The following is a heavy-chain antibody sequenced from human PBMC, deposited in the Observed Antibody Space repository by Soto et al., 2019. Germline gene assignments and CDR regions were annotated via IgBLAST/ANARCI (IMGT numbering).Heavy chain of an antibody. J-gene: IGHJ3*02. CDR2: ISYDGSNK. V-gene: IGHV3-30-3*01. Sequence: QVQLVESGGGVVQPGRSLRLSCAASGFTFSSYAMHWVRQAPGKGLEWVAVISYDGSNKYYADSVKGRFTISRDNSKNTLYLQMNSLRAEDTAVYYCARDGYWNIYYDSSGYYYPWSPDAFDIWGQGTMVTVSS. CDR3: ARDGYWNIYYDSSGYYYPWSPDAFDI. D-gene: IGHD3-22*01. CDR1: GFTFSSYA.